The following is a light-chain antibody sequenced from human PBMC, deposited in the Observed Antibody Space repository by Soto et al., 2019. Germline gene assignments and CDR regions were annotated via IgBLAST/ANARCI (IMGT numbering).Light chain of an antibody. CDR1: QSISSW. V-gene: IGKV1-5*01. J-gene: IGKJ1*01. Sequence: DIQMTQSPSTLSASVGDRVTITCRASQSISSWLAWYQQKPGKAPHLLIFDASSLESGVPSRFSGSGSGTEFTLTISRLQPDDFATYYCLQYNSYRAFGQGTKVEIK. CDR2: DAS. CDR3: LQYNSYRA.